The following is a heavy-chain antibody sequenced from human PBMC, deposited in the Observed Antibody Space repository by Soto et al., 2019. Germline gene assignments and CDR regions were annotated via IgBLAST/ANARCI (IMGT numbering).Heavy chain of an antibody. D-gene: IGHD2-2*02. CDR2: ISAYNGNA. V-gene: IGHV1-18*01. J-gene: IGHJ5*02. CDR3: ARERCSSTSCYNAVVDP. Sequence: ASVKVSCKASGYTFTSYGISWVRQAPGQGLEWMGWISAYNGNANYAQKLQGRVTMTTDTSTSTAYMELRSLRSDDTAVYYCARERCSSTSCYNAVVDPWGQGTLVTVSS. CDR1: GYTFTSYG.